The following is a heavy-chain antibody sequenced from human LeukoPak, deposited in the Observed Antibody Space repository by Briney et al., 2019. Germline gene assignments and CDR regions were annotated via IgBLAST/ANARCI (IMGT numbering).Heavy chain of an antibody. D-gene: IGHD3-10*01. CDR1: GGTFSSYA. V-gene: IGHV1-69*05. CDR2: IIPIFGTA. CDR3: ARERITMVRGVKDYYYMDV. Sequence: SVKVSCKASGGTFSSYAISWVRQAPGQGLEWMGRIIPIFGTANYAQKFQGRVTITTDESTSTAYMELNSLRSEDTAVYYCARERITMVRGVKDYYYMDVWGKGTTVTVSS. J-gene: IGHJ6*03.